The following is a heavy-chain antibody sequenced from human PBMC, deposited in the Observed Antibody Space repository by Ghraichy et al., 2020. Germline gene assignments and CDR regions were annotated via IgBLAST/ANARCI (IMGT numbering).Heavy chain of an antibody. J-gene: IGHJ5*02. CDR1: GGSVSSGSYY. CDR3: ANGREYRGYDFWSGWLGWFDP. CDR2: IYYSGST. D-gene: IGHD3-3*01. V-gene: IGHV4-61*01. Sequence: SETLSLTCTVSGGSVSSGSYYWSWIRQPPGKGLEWIGYIYYSGSTNYNPSLKSRVTISVDTSKNQFSLKLSSVTAADTAVYYCANGREYRGYDFWSGWLGWFDPWGQGTLVTVSS.